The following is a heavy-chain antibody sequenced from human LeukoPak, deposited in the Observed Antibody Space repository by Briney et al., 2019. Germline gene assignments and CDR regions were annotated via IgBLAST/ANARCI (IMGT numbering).Heavy chain of an antibody. V-gene: IGHV4-59*08. D-gene: IGHD2-2*02. Sequence: SETLSLTCTVSGGSISSYYWSWIRQPPGKGLEWIGYIYYSGSTNYNPSLKSRVTISVDTSKNQFSLKLSSVTAADTAVYYCARIKSGYTLGWFDPWGQGTLVTVSS. CDR1: GGSISSYY. CDR2: IYYSGST. CDR3: ARIKSGYTLGWFDP. J-gene: IGHJ5*02.